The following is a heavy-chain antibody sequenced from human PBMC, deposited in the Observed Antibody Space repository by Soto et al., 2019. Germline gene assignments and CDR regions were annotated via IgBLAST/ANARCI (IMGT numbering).Heavy chain of an antibody. Sequence: ASVKVSCKASGGTFGSYAISWVRQAPGQGLEWMGGIIPIFGTANYAQKFQGRVTITADESTSTAYMELSSLRSEDTAVYYCASPLMAGQVPDAFDIWGQGTMVTVSS. CDR3: ASPLMAGQVPDAFDI. CDR1: GGTFGSYA. V-gene: IGHV1-69*13. J-gene: IGHJ3*02. CDR2: IIPIFGTA.